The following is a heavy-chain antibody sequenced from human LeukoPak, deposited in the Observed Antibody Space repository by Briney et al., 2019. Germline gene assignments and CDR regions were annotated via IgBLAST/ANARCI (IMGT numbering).Heavy chain of an antibody. CDR1: GGSISSYY. J-gene: IGHJ4*02. CDR2: IYYSGST. D-gene: IGHD1-1*01. CDR3: ASTLLTTGRHY. V-gene: IGHV4-59*12. Sequence: PSETLSLTCTVSGGSISSYYWSWIRQPPGKGLEWIGYIYYSGSTNYNPSLKSRVTMSVDTSKNQFSLKLSSVTAADTAVYYCASTLLTTGRHYWGQGTLVTVSS.